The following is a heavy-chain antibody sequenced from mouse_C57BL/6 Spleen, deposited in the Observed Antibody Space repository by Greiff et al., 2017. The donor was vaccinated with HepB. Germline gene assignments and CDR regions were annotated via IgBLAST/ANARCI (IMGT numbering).Heavy chain of an antibody. CDR3: ARDGDGYPYYYAMDY. V-gene: IGHV1-52*01. CDR1: GYTFTSYW. J-gene: IGHJ4*01. D-gene: IGHD2-3*01. Sequence: VQLQQSGAELVRPGSSVKLSCKASGYTFTSYWMHWVKQRPIQGLEWIGNIDPSDSETHYNQKFKDKATLTVDKSSSTAYMQLSSLTSEDSAVYYCARDGDGYPYYYAMDYWGQGTSVTVSS. CDR2: IDPSDSET.